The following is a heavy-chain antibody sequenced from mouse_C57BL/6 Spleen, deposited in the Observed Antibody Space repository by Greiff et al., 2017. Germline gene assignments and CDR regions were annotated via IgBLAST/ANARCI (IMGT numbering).Heavy chain of an antibody. V-gene: IGHV5-17*01. Sequence: EVQLQESGGGLVKPGGSLKLSCAASGFTFSDYGMHWVRQAPEKGLEWVAYISSGSSTIYYADTVKGRFTISRDNAKNTLFLQMTSLRSEDTAMYYCARPSKSFDVWGTGTTVTVSS. CDR1: GFTFSDYG. CDR3: ARPSKSFDV. CDR2: ISSGSSTI. J-gene: IGHJ1*03.